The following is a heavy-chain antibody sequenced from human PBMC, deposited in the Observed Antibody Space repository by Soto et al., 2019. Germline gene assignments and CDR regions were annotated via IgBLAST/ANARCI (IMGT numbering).Heavy chain of an antibody. CDR2: IYYSGST. V-gene: IGHV4-59*01. D-gene: IGHD3-3*02. CDR3: AGDLGRHIFGVVKEMWFDP. J-gene: IGHJ5*02. CDR1: GGSISSYY. Sequence: SETLSLTCTVSGGSISSYYWSWIRQPPGKGLEWIGYIYYSGSTNYNPSLKSRVTISVDTSKNQFSLKLSSVTAADTAVYYCAGDLGRHIFGVVKEMWFDPWGQGTPV.